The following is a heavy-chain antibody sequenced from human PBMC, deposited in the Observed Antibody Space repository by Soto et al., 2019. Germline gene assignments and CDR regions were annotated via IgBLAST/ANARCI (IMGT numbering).Heavy chain of an antibody. V-gene: IGHV1-3*01. D-gene: IGHD2-15*01. Sequence: GASVKVSCKASGYTLTSYAMRWVRQAPGQRLEWMGWINAGNGNTKYAQKFQGRVTMTRDTSTSTAYMELRSLRSDDTAVYYCARDSCSGGSCYSIVYYYYGMDVWGQGTTVTVSS. CDR3: ARDSCSGGSCYSIVYYYYGMDV. CDR1: GYTLTSYA. J-gene: IGHJ6*02. CDR2: INAGNGNT.